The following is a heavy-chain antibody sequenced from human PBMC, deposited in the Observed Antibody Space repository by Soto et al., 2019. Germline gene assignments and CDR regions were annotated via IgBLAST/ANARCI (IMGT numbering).Heavy chain of an antibody. CDR3: ARDGRIMITFGGVTPLDY. Sequence: ASVKVSCKASGYTFTSYGISWVRQAPGQGLEWMGWISAYNGNTNYAQKLQGRVTMTTDTSTSTAYMELRSLRSDDTAVYYCARDGRIMITFGGVTPLDYWGQGTLVTVSS. D-gene: IGHD3-16*01. CDR2: ISAYNGNT. V-gene: IGHV1-18*01. CDR1: GYTFTSYG. J-gene: IGHJ4*02.